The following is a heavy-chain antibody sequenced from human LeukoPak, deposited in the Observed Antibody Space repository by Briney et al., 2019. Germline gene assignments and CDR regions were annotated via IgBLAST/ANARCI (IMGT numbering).Heavy chain of an antibody. J-gene: IGHJ4*02. D-gene: IGHD5-24*01. V-gene: IGHV4-39*01. CDR3: ARSTRPRDGYNFRIFDY. Sequence: SETLSLTCTVSGGSISSSSYYWGWIRQPPGKGLEWIGSIYYSGSTYYNPSLKSRVTISVDTSRNQFSLKLSSVTAADTAVYYCARSTRPRDGYNFRIFDYWGQGTLVTVSS. CDR2: IYYSGST. CDR1: GGSISSSSYY.